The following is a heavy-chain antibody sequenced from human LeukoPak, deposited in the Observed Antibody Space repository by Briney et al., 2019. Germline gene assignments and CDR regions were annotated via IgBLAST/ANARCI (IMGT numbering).Heavy chain of an antibody. CDR1: GGTFSSYA. D-gene: IGHD1-7*01. Sequence: SVKVSCKASGGTFSSYAISWVRQAPGQGLEWMGGIIPIFGTANYAQKFQGRATITTDESTSTAYMELSSLRSEDTAVYYCASQTGTTTTHYQDWGQGTLVTVSS. J-gene: IGHJ4*02. V-gene: IGHV1-69*05. CDR3: ASQTGTTTTHYQD. CDR2: IIPIFGTA.